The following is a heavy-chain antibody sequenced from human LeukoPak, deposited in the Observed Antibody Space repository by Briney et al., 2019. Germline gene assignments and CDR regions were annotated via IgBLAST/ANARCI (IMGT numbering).Heavy chain of an antibody. D-gene: IGHD3-22*01. CDR3: ARVKVYYYDSSGYYRRGGPDY. J-gene: IGHJ4*02. Sequence: ASVKVSCKASGYTFTNYGINWVRQAPGQGLEWMGWISVYNGNTNYAQKLQGRVTMTTDTSTSTAYMELRSLRSDDTAVYYCARVKVYYYDSSGYYRRGGPDYWGQGTLVTVSS. CDR1: GYTFTNYG. CDR2: ISVYNGNT. V-gene: IGHV1-18*01.